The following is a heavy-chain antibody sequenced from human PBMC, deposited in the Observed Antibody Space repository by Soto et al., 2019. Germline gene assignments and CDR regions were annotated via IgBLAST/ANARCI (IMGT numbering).Heavy chain of an antibody. J-gene: IGHJ4*02. CDR1: GFTFTRYS. Sequence: GGSLRLSCAASGFTFTRYSMNWVRQAPGKGLEWVSSISSTANYIYYADSMKGRFTVSRDNAKNSVYLEMNSLSAEDTAVYYCARESEDLTSNLDYWGPGTLLTVSS. CDR3: ARESEDLTSNLDY. V-gene: IGHV3-21*01. CDR2: ISSTANYI.